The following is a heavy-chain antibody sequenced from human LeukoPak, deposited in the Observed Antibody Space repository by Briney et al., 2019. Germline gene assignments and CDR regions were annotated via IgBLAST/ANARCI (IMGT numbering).Heavy chain of an antibody. D-gene: IGHD6-13*01. Sequence: ASVKVSCKASGYTFTSYDINWVRQATGQGLEWMGWMNPNSGNTGYAQKFQGRVTMTRNTSISTAYMELSSLRSEDTAVYYCASRTTSLDVSSSNSWYLYYYWGQGTLVTVSS. CDR3: ASRTTSLDVSSSNSWYLYYY. J-gene: IGHJ4*02. V-gene: IGHV1-8*01. CDR2: MNPNSGNT. CDR1: GYTFTSYD.